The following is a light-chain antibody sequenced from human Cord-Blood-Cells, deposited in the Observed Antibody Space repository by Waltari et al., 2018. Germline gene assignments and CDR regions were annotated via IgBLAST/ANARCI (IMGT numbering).Light chain of an antibody. CDR2: GKN. CDR1: SLRSYY. CDR3: NSRDSSGNHLV. Sequence: SSELTQDPAVSVALGQTVRITGQGDSLRSYYASWYQQKPGQAPVLVIYGKNNRHSGIPDRFSGSSSGNTASLTITGAQAEDEADYYCNSRDSSGNHLVFGGGTKLTVL. J-gene: IGLJ2*01. V-gene: IGLV3-19*01.